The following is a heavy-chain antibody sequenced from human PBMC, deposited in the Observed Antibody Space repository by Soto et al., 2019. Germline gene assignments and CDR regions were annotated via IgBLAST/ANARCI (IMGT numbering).Heavy chain of an antibody. CDR2: IYYSGST. D-gene: IGHD3-3*01. V-gene: IGHV4-59*12. CDR1: GGSISSYY. CDR3: ARASVQYWSGYYILDY. Sequence: PSETLSLTFTVSGGSISSYYWRWILQPPGTGQEWIGYIYYSGSTNYNPPPKSRVTISVDTSKYQFSLELNSLTAADTAVYYCARASVQYWSGYYILDYWGQGSLVTVSS. J-gene: IGHJ4*02.